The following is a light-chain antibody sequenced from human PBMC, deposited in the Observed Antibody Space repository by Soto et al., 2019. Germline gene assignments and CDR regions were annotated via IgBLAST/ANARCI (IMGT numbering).Light chain of an antibody. V-gene: IGLV7-46*01. CDR1: TGAVASGHY. CDR3: LLSYTGARV. J-gene: IGLJ3*02. CDR2: DTS. Sequence: QAVVTQEPSLTVSPGGTVTLTCGSSTGAVASGHYPYCFQQKPGQAPRTLIYDTSKKHSWTPARFSGSLLGGKAALTLSGAQPEDEAEYFCLLSYTGARVFGGGTKLTVL.